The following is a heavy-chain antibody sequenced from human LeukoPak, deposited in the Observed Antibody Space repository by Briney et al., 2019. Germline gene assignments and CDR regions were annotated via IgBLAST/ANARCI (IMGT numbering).Heavy chain of an antibody. CDR2: ISSNGGST. D-gene: IGHD3-3*01. CDR3: VKDSSGRLDY. CDR1: GFTLSTYW. V-gene: IGHV3-64D*06. J-gene: IGHJ4*02. Sequence: GGSLRLSCAASGFTLSTYWMHWVRQAPGKGLEYVSAISSNGGSTYYADSVKGRFTISRDNSKNTLYLQMSSLRAEDTAVYYCVKDSSGRLDYWGQGTLVTVSS.